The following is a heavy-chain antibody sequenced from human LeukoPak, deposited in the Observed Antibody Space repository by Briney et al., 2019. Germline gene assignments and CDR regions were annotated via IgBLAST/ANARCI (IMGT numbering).Heavy chain of an antibody. CDR1: GFSVSSNY. J-gene: IGHJ6*02. CDR3: ARDLGSLPAAIGYYYYHMDV. Sequence: GGSLRLSCAASGFSVSSNYMNWVRQAPGKGLEWVSVIYGGGNIYYADSVKGRFTISRDNAKNSLYLQMNSLRVEDTALYYCARDLGSLPAAIGYYYYHMDVWGQGTTVTVSS. V-gene: IGHV3-53*05. D-gene: IGHD2-2*02. CDR2: IYGGGNI.